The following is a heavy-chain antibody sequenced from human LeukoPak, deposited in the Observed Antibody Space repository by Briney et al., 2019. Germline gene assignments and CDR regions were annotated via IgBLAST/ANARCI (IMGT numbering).Heavy chain of an antibody. D-gene: IGHD6-19*01. CDR2: INHSGST. CDR3: ERRTAVAGVSWFDP. CDR1: GGSFSGYY. V-gene: IGHV4-34*01. Sequence: SETLSLTCAVYGGSFSGYYWSWIRQPPGKGLECIGAINHSGSTNYNPSLTSRVTISVDTSKNPFSLKLSSGPPADPAVYYCERRTAVAGVSWFDPWGKGTLVTVSS. J-gene: IGHJ5*02.